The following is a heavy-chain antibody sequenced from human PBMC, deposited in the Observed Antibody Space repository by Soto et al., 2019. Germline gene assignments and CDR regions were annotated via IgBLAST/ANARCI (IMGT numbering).Heavy chain of an antibody. CDR2: ISYDGSNK. J-gene: IGHJ6*02. CDR3: AKGQGYYYYGMDV. V-gene: IGHV3-30*18. CDR1: GFTFSSYG. Sequence: GGSLRLSCAASGFTFSSYGMHWVRQAPGKGLEWVAVISYDGSNKYYADSVKGRFTISRDNSKNTLYLQMNSLRAEDTAVYYCAKGQGYYYYGMDVWGQGTTVTVSS. D-gene: IGHD6-13*01.